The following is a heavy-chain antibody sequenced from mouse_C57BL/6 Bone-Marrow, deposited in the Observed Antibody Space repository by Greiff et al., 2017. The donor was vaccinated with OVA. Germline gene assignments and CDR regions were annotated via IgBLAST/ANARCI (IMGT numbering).Heavy chain of an antibody. CDR1: GFTFNTYA. CDR2: IRSKSSNYAT. D-gene: IGHD2-1*01. CDR3: VLSYGNYLPYWYFDV. V-gene: IGHV10-3*01. J-gene: IGHJ1*03. Sequence: EVQLVESGGGLVQPKGSLKLSCAASGFTFNTYAMHWVRQAPGKGLEWVARIRSKSSNYATYYADSVKDRFTISRDDSQSMLYLQMNNLKTEDTAMYYCVLSYGNYLPYWYFDVWGTGTTVTVSS.